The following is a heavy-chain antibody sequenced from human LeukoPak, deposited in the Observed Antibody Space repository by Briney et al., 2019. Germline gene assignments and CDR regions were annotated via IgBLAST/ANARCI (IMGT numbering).Heavy chain of an antibody. D-gene: IGHD4-17*01. V-gene: IGHV4-34*01. CDR2: INHSGST. CDR1: GGSFSGYY. J-gene: IGHJ4*02. CDR3: AREYGDPNYFDY. Sequence: SETLSLTCAVYGGSFSGYYWSWIRQPPGKGLEWIGEINHSGSTNYNPSLKGRVTISVDTSKNQFSLKLSSVTAADTAVYYCAREYGDPNYFDYWGQGTLVTVSS.